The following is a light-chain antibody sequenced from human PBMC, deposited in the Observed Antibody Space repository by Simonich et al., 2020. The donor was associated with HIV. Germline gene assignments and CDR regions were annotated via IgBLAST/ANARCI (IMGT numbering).Light chain of an antibody. CDR2: TAS. CDR1: QGISNS. Sequence: DIQMTQSPSSLSASVGDRVTITCRATQGISNSLAWYQQKPGKAPKLLLYTASRLESGVPSRFSGSGSGTDYTLTISSLQPEDFATYYCQQYYSTPYTFGQGTKLEIK. V-gene: IGKV1-NL1*01. CDR3: QQYYSTPYT. J-gene: IGKJ2*01.